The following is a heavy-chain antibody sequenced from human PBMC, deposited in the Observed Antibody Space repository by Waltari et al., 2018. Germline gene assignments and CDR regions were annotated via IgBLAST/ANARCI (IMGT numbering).Heavy chain of an antibody. CDR2: INPSGGST. CDR3: AGPHHDAFDI. V-gene: IGHV1-46*01. Sequence: QVQLVQYGAEVKKPGASVKVSCKASGYIFTSYYIHWVRQAPGQGLEWMGIINPSGGSTSYEQKFQGRCTMTRDTSTSTGYMELSSLRSEDTAVYYCAGPHHDAFDIWGQGTMVTVSS. J-gene: IGHJ3*02. CDR1: GYIFTSYY.